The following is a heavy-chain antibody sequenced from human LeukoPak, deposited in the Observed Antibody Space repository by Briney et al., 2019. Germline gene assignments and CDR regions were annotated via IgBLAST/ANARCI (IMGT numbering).Heavy chain of an antibody. CDR1: GFTFSSYG. V-gene: IGHV3-30*02. J-gene: IGHJ4*02. CDR2: IRYDGSNK. D-gene: IGHD3-10*01. CDR3: AKDELLWFGESYFDY. Sequence: PGGSLRLSCAASGFTFSSYGMHWVRQAPGKGLEWVAFIRYDGSNKYYADSAKGRFTISRDNSKNTLYLQMNSLRAEDTAVYYCAKDELLWFGESYFDYWGQGTLVTVSS.